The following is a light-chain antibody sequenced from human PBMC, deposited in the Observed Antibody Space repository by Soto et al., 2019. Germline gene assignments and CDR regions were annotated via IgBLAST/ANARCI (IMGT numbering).Light chain of an antibody. V-gene: IGKV1-27*01. CDR2: AAS. J-gene: IGKJ3*01. CDR3: QKSSSVPV. Sequence: DIQMTQSPTSLSASVGDRVTITCRASQDIMNFVAWYQQKPGKAPKLLIYAASTLQSGVPSRFSGSGSGTDFTLTLNSLQPEDVATYSCQKSSSVPVFGPGTKVEIQ. CDR1: QDIMNF.